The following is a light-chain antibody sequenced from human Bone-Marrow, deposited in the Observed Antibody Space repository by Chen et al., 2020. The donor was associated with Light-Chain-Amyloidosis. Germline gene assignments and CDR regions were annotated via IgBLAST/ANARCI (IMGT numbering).Light chain of an antibody. CDR1: DLPTKY. CDR3: QSADSSGTYEVI. CDR2: RDT. J-gene: IGLJ2*01. Sequence: SHELTQPPSVSVSPGPTARITCSGDDLPTKYAYWYQQKPGQAPVLVIHRDTERPSGISERFSGSSSGTTATLTISGVQAEDKADYHCQSADSSGTYEVIFGGGTKLTVL. V-gene: IGLV3-25*03.